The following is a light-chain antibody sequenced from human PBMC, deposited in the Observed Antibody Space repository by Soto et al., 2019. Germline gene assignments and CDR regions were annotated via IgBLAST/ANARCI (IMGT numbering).Light chain of an antibody. Sequence: DIQMTQSPSTLSASVGDRVTFTCRASQSINIWVACYQQKAGKAPKLRLYDVSTLDNRVPLRFSGSGSGTEFTLTISGLQPDDFATYYCQQYNTYSYACGQGTKLEIK. V-gene: IGKV1-5*01. CDR2: DVS. J-gene: IGKJ2*01. CDR3: QQYNTYSYA. CDR1: QSINIW.